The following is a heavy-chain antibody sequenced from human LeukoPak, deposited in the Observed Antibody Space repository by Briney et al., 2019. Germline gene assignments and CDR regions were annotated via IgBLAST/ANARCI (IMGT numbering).Heavy chain of an antibody. J-gene: IGHJ4*02. Sequence: PGGSLRLSCAASGFTFSSYGMHWVRQAPGKGLEWVAVIWYDGSNKYYADSVKGRFTISRDNSKNTLYLQMNSLRAEDTAVYYCAGDRVPAAMAFDYWGQGTLVTVSS. CDR3: AGDRVPAAMAFDY. CDR2: IWYDGSNK. V-gene: IGHV3-33*01. CDR1: GFTFSSYG. D-gene: IGHD2-2*01.